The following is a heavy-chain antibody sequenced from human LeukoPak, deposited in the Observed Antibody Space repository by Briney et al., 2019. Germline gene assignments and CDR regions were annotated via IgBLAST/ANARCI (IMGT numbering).Heavy chain of an antibody. CDR1: GITFSSYA. CDR2: ISGSGSST. CDR3: AKDLRVGATRARPDY. J-gene: IGHJ4*02. D-gene: IGHD1-26*01. V-gene: IGHV3-23*01. Sequence: PGGSLRLSCAASGITFSSYAMSWVRQAPGKGLEWVSVISGSGSSTYYADSVKGRFTISRDNSKNTLYLQLNSLRAEDTAVYYCAKDLRVGATRARPDYWGQGTLVTVSS.